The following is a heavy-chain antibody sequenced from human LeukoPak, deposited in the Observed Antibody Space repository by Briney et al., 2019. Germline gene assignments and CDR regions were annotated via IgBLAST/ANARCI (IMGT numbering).Heavy chain of an antibody. J-gene: IGHJ4*02. D-gene: IGHD5-18*01. V-gene: IGHV1-2*02. CDR3: ARDRDGYSNLDY. Sequence: ASVKVSCKASGYTFTGYYMHWVRQAPGQGLEWMGWINPNSGGTNYAQKFQGRATMTRDTSISTAYMELSRLRSDDTAVYYCARDRDGYSNLDYWGQGTLVTVSS. CDR1: GYTFTGYY. CDR2: INPNSGGT.